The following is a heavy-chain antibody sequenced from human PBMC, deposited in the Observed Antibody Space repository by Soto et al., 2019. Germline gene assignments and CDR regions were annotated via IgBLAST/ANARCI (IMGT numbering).Heavy chain of an antibody. Sequence: QVQLVQSGAEVKKPGSSVKVSCKASGGTFSSYAISWVRQAPGQGLEWMGGIIPIFGTANYAQKFQGRVAFTAVKSTGTAYMELSSLRSADTAVYYCARDVVWFGRLTSDYYYGMDVWGHGTTVTVSS. D-gene: IGHD3-10*01. CDR2: IIPIFGTA. J-gene: IGHJ6*02. CDR1: GGTFSSYA. V-gene: IGHV1-69*06. CDR3: ARDVVWFGRLTSDYYYGMDV.